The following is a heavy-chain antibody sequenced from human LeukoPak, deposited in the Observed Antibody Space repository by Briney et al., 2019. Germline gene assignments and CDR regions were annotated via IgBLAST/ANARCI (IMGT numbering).Heavy chain of an antibody. J-gene: IGHJ4*02. CDR3: ARGGNRFGGFYFDY. CDR2: IHHSGRS. CDR1: ADSLTSGGHY. D-gene: IGHD3-10*01. V-gene: IGHV4-31*03. Sequence: SETLSLTCTVSADSLTSGGHYWAWLRQLPGKGLESIGFIHHSGRSRHNPSLKDRVAISVDTPRKQFALKLSSVTAADTAMYYCARGGNRFGGFYFDYWGQGIQVIVSS.